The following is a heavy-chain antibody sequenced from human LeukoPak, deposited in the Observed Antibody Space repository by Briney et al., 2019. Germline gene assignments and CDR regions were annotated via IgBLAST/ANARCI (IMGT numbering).Heavy chain of an antibody. CDR2: IYTSGST. CDR1: GDSISDYY. V-gene: IGHV4-4*07. D-gene: IGHD3-10*01. J-gene: IGHJ4*02. CDR3: ARGLYYGSGSYGY. Sequence: SETLSLTCTVSGDSISDYYWSWIRQPAGKGLEWIGRIYTSGSTNYNPSLKSRVTMSVDTSKDQFSLKLSSVTAADTAMYYCARGLYYGSGSYGYWGQGTLVTVSS.